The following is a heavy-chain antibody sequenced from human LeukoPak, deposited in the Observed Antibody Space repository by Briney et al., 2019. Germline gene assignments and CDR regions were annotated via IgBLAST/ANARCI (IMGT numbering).Heavy chain of an antibody. CDR2: ILPVDSDT. D-gene: IGHD1-26*01. CDR3: ARRTGSGTYYSLFFDY. CDR1: GYRFTAYW. V-gene: IGHV5-51*01. Sequence: GESPKISFKASGYRFTAYWIGWVRQMPGKGLEWMGVILPVDSDTTYSPSFQGQVTISADKSNNIAYLEWDSLKASDSGTYYCARRTGSGTYYSLFFDYWGQGALVTVSS. J-gene: IGHJ4*02.